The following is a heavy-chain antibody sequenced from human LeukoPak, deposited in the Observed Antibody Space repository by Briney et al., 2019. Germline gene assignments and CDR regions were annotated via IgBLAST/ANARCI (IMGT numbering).Heavy chain of an antibody. CDR2: ISNSGNTI. CDR1: GFTFSDYY. D-gene: IGHD2-2*01. J-gene: IGHJ3*02. V-gene: IGHV3-11*04. CDR3: ARAFMGSTDAFDI. Sequence: PGGSLRLSCAASGFTFSDYYMSWIRQAPGKGLEWVSYISNSGNTIYYADSVKGRFTISRDNAKNSLYLQMNSLRAEDTAVYYCARAFMGSTDAFDIWGQGTMVTVSS.